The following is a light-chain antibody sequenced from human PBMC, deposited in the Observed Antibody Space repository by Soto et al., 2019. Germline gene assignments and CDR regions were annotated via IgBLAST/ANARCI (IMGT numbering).Light chain of an antibody. V-gene: IGLV2-23*01. J-gene: IGLJ2*01. CDR3: CSYSTTTSMI. Sequence: QSVLTQPASVSGSPGQSFTISCTGTSSDVGNSNLVSWYQHHPDKPPKLVIYEATKRPSGVSSRFSGSKSGNTASLTISGLQAEDEADYYCCSYSTTTSMIFGGGTKLTVL. CDR2: EAT. CDR1: SSDVGNSNL.